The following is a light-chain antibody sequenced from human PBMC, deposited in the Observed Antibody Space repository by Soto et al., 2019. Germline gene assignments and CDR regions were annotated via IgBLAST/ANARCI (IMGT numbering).Light chain of an antibody. CDR2: GAS. Sequence: EIVMTQSPATLSVSPCERATLSCRASQSVSSNLAWYQQKPGQAPRLLIYGASSRATGIPDRFSGSGSGTDFTLTISRLEPEDFAVYYCQQHGSSPTWTFGQGTKVDIK. CDR3: QQHGSSPTWT. J-gene: IGKJ1*01. V-gene: IGKV3-20*01. CDR1: QSVSSN.